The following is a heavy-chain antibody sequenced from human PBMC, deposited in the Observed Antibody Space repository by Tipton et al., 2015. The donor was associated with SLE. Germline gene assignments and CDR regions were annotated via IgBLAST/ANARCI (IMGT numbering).Heavy chain of an antibody. J-gene: IGHJ2*01. CDR3: ARGIKGFCSSTICYDWYFDL. CDR2: IRYDGTEK. Sequence: GSLRLSCAASGFTFSSYGMHWVRPAPGKGLEWVAFIRYDGTEKYFADSVKGRFTITRDNSKSMLYLQMNSLRAEDTALYFCARGIKGFCSSTICYDWYFDLWGRGTLVTVSS. CDR1: GFTFSSYG. D-gene: IGHD2-2*01. V-gene: IGHV3-30*02.